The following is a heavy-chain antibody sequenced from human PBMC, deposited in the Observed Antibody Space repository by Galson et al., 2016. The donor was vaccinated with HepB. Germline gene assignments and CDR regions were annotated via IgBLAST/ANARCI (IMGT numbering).Heavy chain of an antibody. D-gene: IGHD5-18*01. J-gene: IGHJ6*02. V-gene: IGHV3-48*02. CDR2: IVRGSDTI. Sequence: SLRLSCAASGFIFSRYSMNWVRQAPGKGLEWVSYIVRGSDTIYYADSVKGRFTISRANAKNSLYLQMFGLRDEDTAVYYCARGQDTSVEIYYYSMDVWGQRTTVTVSS. CDR1: GFIFSRYS. CDR3: ARGQDTSVEIYYYSMDV.